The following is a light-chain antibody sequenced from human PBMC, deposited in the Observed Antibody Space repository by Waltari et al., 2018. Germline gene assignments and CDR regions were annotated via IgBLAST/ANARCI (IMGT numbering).Light chain of an antibody. CDR1: LSIDDS. J-gene: IGKJ4*01. V-gene: IGKV3-15*01. CDR3: QQYNQWPLT. Sequence: EIVMTQSPATLSVSRGGSATVSCRASLSIDDSLAWYQQKPGQPPRLLIRGASTRDPGIPVRFSGSGSGTDFTLTITGLQSEDFAVYFCQQYNQWPLTFGRGTKVEIK. CDR2: GAS.